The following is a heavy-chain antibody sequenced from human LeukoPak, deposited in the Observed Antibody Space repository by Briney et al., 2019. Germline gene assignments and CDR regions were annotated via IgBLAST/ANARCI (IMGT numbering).Heavy chain of an antibody. CDR1: GDSFSGCY. V-gene: IGHV4-34*01. Sequence: SETLSLTCAVYGDSFSGCYWSWIHQPPGKGLEWIGEINHSGSTNYIPSFKSRVTISVDTSKNLFSLKLSSVTAADTAVYYCARDAGLPVALYYFDSWGQGTLVSVSS. J-gene: IGHJ4*02. D-gene: IGHD6-19*01. CDR2: INHSGST. CDR3: ARDAGLPVALYYFDS.